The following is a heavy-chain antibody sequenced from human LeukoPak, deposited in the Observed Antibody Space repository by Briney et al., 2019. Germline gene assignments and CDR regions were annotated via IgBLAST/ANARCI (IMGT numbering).Heavy chain of an antibody. CDR3: ATPTERLLPDY. CDR1: GYRFTDYF. V-gene: IGHV1-2*02. CDR2: INPNSGDT. D-gene: IGHD2-15*01. J-gene: IGHJ4*02. Sequence: ASVNVSCTASGYRFTDYFMHWVRQAPGQGLEWMGWINPNSGDTDYAQKFQGRVTLTRDASIGTAYMELTRLRSDDTAVYYCATPTERLLPDYWGQGTLVTVSS.